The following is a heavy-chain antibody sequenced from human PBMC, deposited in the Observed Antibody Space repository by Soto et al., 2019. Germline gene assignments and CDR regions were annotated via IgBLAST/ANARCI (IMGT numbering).Heavy chain of an antibody. V-gene: IGHV4-30-4*01. CDR2: IYYSGTT. CDR3: ARGIGVFDS. CDR1: GDSISTYDYY. D-gene: IGHD3-10*01. J-gene: IGHJ4*02. Sequence: SETLSLTCTVSGDSISTYDYYWSWFRQPPGEGLQWIGYIYYSGTTFYNPSLKSRITLSMDTSKNQFSLRLSSVTVADTAVYYCARGIGVFDSWGQGTLVTVPQ.